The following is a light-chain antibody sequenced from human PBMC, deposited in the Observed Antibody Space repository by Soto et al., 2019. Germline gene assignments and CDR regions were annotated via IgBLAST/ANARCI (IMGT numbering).Light chain of an antibody. CDR2: DVT. Sequence: QSALTQPRSVSGSPGQSVTISCTGTSSDVGGYNYVSWYQQYPGKAPKLMIYDVTKRPSGVPDRFSGSKSGNTASLSISGLQAEDEADYYCVSFTTSNTLVFGGGTKLTVL. CDR1: SSDVGGYNY. CDR3: VSFTTSNTLV. J-gene: IGLJ2*01. V-gene: IGLV2-11*01.